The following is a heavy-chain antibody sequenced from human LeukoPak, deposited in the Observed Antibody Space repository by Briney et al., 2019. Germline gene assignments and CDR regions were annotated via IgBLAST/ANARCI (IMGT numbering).Heavy chain of an antibody. V-gene: IGHV3-11*01. Sequence: GGSLRLSCAASGFTFSDYYMSWIRQAPGKGLEWVSYISSSGSTIYYADSVKGRFTISRDNAKNSLYLQMNSLRAEDTAVYYCAREIPTYYDFWSGYYPIYYYGMDVWGQGTTVTVSS. D-gene: IGHD3-3*01. CDR1: GFTFSDYY. CDR2: ISSSGSTI. CDR3: AREIPTYYDFWSGYYPIYYYGMDV. J-gene: IGHJ6*02.